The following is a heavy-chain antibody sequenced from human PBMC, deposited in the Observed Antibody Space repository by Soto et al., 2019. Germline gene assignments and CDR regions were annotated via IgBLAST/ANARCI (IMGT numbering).Heavy chain of an antibody. D-gene: IGHD3-16*02. J-gene: IGHJ4*02. CDR1: GGSFSGYY. V-gene: IGHV4-34*01. CDR3: AREMITFGGVIATFDY. CDR2: INHSGST. Sequence: QVQLQQWGAGLLKPSETLSLTCAVYGGSFSGYYWSWIRQPPGKGLEWIGEINHSGSTNYNPSLKSRVTISLDTSTNQFSLKLSSVPAADTAVYYCAREMITFGGVIATFDYWGQGTLVTVSS.